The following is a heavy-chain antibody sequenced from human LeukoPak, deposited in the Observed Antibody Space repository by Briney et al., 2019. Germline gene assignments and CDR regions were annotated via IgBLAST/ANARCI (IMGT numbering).Heavy chain of an antibody. CDR3: ARQARSYYYMDV. Sequence: SETLSLTCTVSGGSISSYYWSWIRQPPGKGLEWIGYIYYSGSTNYNPSLKSRVTISVDTSKNQFSLKLSSVTAADTAVYYCARQARSYYYMDVWGKGTTVTVSS. CDR1: GGSISSYY. J-gene: IGHJ6*03. V-gene: IGHV4-59*08. CDR2: IYYSGST. D-gene: IGHD1-26*01.